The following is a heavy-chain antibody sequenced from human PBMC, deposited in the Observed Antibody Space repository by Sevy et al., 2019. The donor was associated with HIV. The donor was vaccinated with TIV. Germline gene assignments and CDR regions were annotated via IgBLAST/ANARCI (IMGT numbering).Heavy chain of an antibody. V-gene: IGHV4-61*02. CDR3: ARGGYYDILSLDI. CDR1: GDFNTSADYL. Sequence: SETLSLTCAMTGDFNTSADYLWTWIRQSAGKGLEWIGRIYPSGGPDYNPSLKSRVTMSLDTSKKQFSLNVTTVTAADSAVYYCARGGYYDILSLDIWGQGTKVTVSS. CDR2: IYPSGGP. D-gene: IGHD3-9*01. J-gene: IGHJ3*02.